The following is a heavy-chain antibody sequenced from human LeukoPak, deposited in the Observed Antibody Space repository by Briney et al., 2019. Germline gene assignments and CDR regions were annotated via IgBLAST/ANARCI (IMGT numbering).Heavy chain of an antibody. CDR1: GFTFHTHG. V-gene: IGHV3-23*01. CDR3: AKVRDWGGFDY. D-gene: IGHD3/OR15-3a*01. CDR2: ISAASDKT. J-gene: IGHJ4*02. Sequence: GGSLRLSCAASGFTFHTHGMYWVRQAPGKGLEWVSGISAASDKTYFTDSVKGRFFISRDNSKNTVYLQLNNLRAEDTAVYYCAKVRDWGGFDYWGQGTLVIVSS.